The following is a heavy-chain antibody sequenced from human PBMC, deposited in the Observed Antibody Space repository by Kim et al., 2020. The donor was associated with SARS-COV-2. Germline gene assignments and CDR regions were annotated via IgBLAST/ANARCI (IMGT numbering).Heavy chain of an antibody. Sequence: SETLSLTCSASGGSLSSGAYYWSWIRQHPGKGLEGVGYIHDTGTSFYNPSLKSRVTISMDTYKNQISLKLTYVTAADTAVYFCATREAAGGLDSWGQGTL. V-gene: IGHV4-31*03. CDR1: GGSLSSGAYY. D-gene: IGHD1-26*01. CDR2: IHDTGTS. CDR3: ATREAAGGLDS. J-gene: IGHJ5*01.